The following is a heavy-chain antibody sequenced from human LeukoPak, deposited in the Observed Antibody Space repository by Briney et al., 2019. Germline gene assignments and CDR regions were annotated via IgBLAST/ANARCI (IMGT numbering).Heavy chain of an antibody. D-gene: IGHD2-8*01. CDR3: ARGAPKWSDY. CDR2: ISSSSSYI. CDR1: GFTFSSYA. J-gene: IGHJ4*02. Sequence: GGSLRLSYAASGFTFSSYAMNWVRQAPGKGLEWVSSISSSSSYIYYADSVKGRFTISRDNAKNSLYLQMNSLRAEDTAVYYCARGAPKWSDYWGQGTLVTVSS. V-gene: IGHV3-21*01.